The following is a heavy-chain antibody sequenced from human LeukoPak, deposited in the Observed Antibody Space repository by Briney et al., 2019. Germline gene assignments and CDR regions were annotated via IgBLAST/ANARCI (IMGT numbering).Heavy chain of an antibody. CDR2: IYYSGST. Sequence: SETLSLTCTVSGGSISSGGYYWNWIRQHPGKGLEWIGYIYYSGSTYYNPSLKSRVTISVDTSKNQFSLKLSSVTAADTAVYYCARALSPPDIVVVPAAIVLFDYWGQGTLVTVSS. D-gene: IGHD2-2*01. CDR3: ARALSPPDIVVVPAAIVLFDY. J-gene: IGHJ4*02. CDR1: GGSISSGGYY. V-gene: IGHV4-31*03.